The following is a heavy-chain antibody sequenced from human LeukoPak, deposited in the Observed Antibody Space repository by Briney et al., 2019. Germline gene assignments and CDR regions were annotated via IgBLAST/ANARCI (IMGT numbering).Heavy chain of an antibody. CDR3: ARDSSGWYGRYDY. Sequence: GGSLRLSCATSGFSFSSFGMHWVRQAPGKGLEWVSSISSSSSYIYYADSVKGRFTISRDNAKNSLYLQMNSLRAEDTAVYYCARDSSGWYGRYDYWGQGTLVTVSS. V-gene: IGHV3-21*01. D-gene: IGHD6-19*01. J-gene: IGHJ4*02. CDR1: GFSFSSFG. CDR2: ISSSSSYI.